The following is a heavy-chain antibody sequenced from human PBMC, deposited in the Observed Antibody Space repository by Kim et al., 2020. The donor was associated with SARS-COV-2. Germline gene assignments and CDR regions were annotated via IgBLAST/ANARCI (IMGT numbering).Heavy chain of an antibody. J-gene: IGHJ4*02. CDR3: ARGVVRGVRAFGY. CDR1: GGSFSGYY. CDR2: INHSGST. Sequence: SETLSLTCAVYGGSFSGYYWSWIRQPPGKGLEWIGEINHSGSTNYNPSLKSRVTISVDTSKNQFSLKLSSVTAADTGVYYCARGVVRGVRAFGYWGQGTLDTVSS. V-gene: IGHV4-34*01. D-gene: IGHD3-10*01.